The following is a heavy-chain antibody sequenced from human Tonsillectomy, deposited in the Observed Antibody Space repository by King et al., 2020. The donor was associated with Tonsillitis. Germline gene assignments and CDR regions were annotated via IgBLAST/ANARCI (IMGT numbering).Heavy chain of an antibody. J-gene: IGHJ4*02. V-gene: IGHV3-30*04. Sequence: VQLVESGGGVVQPGRSLRLSCAASGFTFSSYAMHWVRQAPGKGLEWVAVISYDGSNKYYADSVKGRFTISRDNSKNTLYLQMNSLRDEDTAVDYCARDGSLRGWNCRYWGQGTLVTVSS. CDR1: GFTFSSYA. CDR3: ARDGSLRGWNCRY. D-gene: IGHD1-7*01. CDR2: ISYDGSNK.